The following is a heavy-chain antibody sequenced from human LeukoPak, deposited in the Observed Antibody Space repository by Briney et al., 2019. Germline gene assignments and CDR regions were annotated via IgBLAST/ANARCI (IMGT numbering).Heavy chain of an antibody. Sequence: GESLKISCKGSGYSFSTYWIGWVRQMPGKGLEWMGIICPGDSDTRYSPSFQGQVTISADKSISTAYLQWSSLKASDTAIYYCARRAYGDYIDYFDSWGQGTLVTVSS. J-gene: IGHJ4*02. D-gene: IGHD4-17*01. CDR2: ICPGDSDT. CDR1: GYSFSTYW. V-gene: IGHV5-51*01. CDR3: ARRAYGDYIDYFDS.